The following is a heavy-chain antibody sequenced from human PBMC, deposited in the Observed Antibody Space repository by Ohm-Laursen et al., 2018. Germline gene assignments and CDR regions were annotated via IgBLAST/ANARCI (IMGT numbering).Heavy chain of an antibody. V-gene: IGHV4-61*01. CDR3: ARIESDSGGYWYFGMDV. D-gene: IGHD3-22*01. CDR1: GGSVSSGFY. CDR2: IYYSGNT. Sequence: SETLSLTCTVSGGSVSSGFYWSWIRQPPGKGLEWIGYIYYSGNTNYNPSLKSRVAISVDTSKNQFSLKLSSVTAADTALYYCARIESDSGGYWYFGMDVWGQGTTVTVSS. J-gene: IGHJ6*02.